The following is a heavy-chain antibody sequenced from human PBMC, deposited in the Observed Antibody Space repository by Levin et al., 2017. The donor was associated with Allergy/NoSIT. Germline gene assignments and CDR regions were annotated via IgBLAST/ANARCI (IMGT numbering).Heavy chain of an antibody. CDR3: AREWNDFFDY. CDR1: GLTFHSYA. Sequence: GSLRLSCAASGLTFHSYAVHWVRQAPGKGLGWVAVISYDGGNKDYVDSVKGRFSISRDNSKNTLYLQMNSLRTEDTAVYYCAREWNDFFDYWGQGTLVTVSS. CDR2: ISYDGGNK. D-gene: IGHD1-1*01. V-gene: IGHV3-30-3*01. J-gene: IGHJ4*02.